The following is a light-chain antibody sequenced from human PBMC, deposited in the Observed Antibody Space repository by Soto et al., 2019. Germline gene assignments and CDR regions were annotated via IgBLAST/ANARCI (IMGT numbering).Light chain of an antibody. CDR1: SSNIGAGSD. J-gene: IGLJ3*02. Sequence: QSVLTQPPSVSGAPGQTVTISCTGTSSNIGAGSDVQWFQLLPGTAPKLLIYANSVRPSGVPDRFSGSKSGTSISLAITGLQAEDEAEYFCQAYDSGVSGWVFGRGTKVTVL. CDR3: QAYDSGVSGWV. CDR2: ANS. V-gene: IGLV1-40*01.